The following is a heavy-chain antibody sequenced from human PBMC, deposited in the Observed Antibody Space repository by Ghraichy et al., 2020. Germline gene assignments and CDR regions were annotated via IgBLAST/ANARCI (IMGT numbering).Heavy chain of an antibody. J-gene: IGHJ5*02. CDR3: ARLCTFGSWHRRRGNWFDP. Sequence: SETLSLTCAVYGGSFSGYYWSWIRQPPGKGLEWIGEINHSGSTNYNPSLKSRVTISVDTSKNQFSLKLSSVTAADTAVYYCARLCTFGSWHRRRGNWFDPWGQGTLVTVSS. CDR1: GGSFSGYY. D-gene: IGHD6-13*01. CDR2: INHSGST. V-gene: IGHV4-34*01.